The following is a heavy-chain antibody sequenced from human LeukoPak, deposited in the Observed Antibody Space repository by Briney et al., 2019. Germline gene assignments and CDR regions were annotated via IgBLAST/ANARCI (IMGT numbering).Heavy chain of an antibody. J-gene: IGHJ4*02. Sequence: GGSLRLSCAASGFTFSSYSMNWVRQAPGKGLEWVSSISSSSSYINYADSVKGRFIISRDNAKNSLNLQMNSLRAEDTAVYYCARGGGAFDYWGQGTLVTVPS. CDR3: ARGGGAFDY. D-gene: IGHD3-10*01. V-gene: IGHV3-21*01. CDR2: ISSSSSYI. CDR1: GFTFSSYS.